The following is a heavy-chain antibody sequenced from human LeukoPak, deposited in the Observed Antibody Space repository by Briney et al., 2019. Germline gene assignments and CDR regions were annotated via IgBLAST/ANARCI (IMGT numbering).Heavy chain of an antibody. CDR3: ARDQDY. CDR1: GFTFSSHS. CDR2: IRSGSNYI. Sequence: GGSLRLSCAASGFTFSSHSMNWVRQAPGKGLEWVSSIRSGSNYIYYADSVKGRFTISRDNAKNSLYLQMNSLRAEDTAVYYCARDQDYWGQGTLVTVSS. V-gene: IGHV3-21*01. J-gene: IGHJ4*02.